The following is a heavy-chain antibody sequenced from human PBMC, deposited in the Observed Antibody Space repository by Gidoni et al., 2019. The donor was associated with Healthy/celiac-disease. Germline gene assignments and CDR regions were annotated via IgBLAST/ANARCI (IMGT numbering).Heavy chain of an antibody. V-gene: IGHV3-23*01. J-gene: IGHJ6*02. D-gene: IGHD6-19*01. CDR1: GFTFSSYA. Sequence: EVQLLATGGGLVQTGGSLRLSCEASGFTFSSYAMRWVRQAPGKGLEWVSAISGSGGSTCYADTVTGRFTISRDNSKNTLYLQMNSRRAEETAVYYCAKELSNGSGWSLGGYYYYGMDGWGQGTTVTVS. CDR2: ISGSGGST. CDR3: AKELSNGSGWSLGGYYYYGMDG.